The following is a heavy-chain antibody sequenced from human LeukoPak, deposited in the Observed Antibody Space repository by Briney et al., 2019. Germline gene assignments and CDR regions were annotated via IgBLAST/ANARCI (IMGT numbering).Heavy chain of an antibody. Sequence: SVKVSCKASGGTFSSYAISWVRQAPGQGLEWMGGIIPIFGTANYAQKFQGRVTITADESMSTAYMELSSLRSEDTAVYYCARDRGDIVVVRGAFDIWGQGTMVTVSS. CDR2: IIPIFGTA. J-gene: IGHJ3*02. D-gene: IGHD2-2*01. CDR1: GGTFSSYA. CDR3: ARDRGDIVVVRGAFDI. V-gene: IGHV1-69*13.